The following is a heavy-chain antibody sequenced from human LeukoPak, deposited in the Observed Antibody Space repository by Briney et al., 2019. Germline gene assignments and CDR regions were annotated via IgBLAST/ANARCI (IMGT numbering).Heavy chain of an antibody. CDR1: GASISSSSYS. V-gene: IGHV4-39*01. CDR2: IYYSEST. J-gene: IGHJ4*02. D-gene: IGHD6-19*01. CDR3: ARGAYSSGWYGEFDY. Sequence: PSQTLSLTCTVSGASISSSSYSWAWIRQPPGKGLEWIGTIYYSESTNYNPSLKSRVTLSADTSKNQFSLKLNSVTAADTAVYYCARGAYSSGWYGEFDYWGQGTLVTVSS.